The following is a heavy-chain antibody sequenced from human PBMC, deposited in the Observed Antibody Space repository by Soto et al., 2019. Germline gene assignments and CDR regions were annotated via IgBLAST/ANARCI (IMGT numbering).Heavy chain of an antibody. V-gene: IGHV3-48*03. CDR2: ISRNAETI. CDR3: ARGSRGYNYASAPFFDY. Sequence: EVQLVDSGGGLVQPGVSLRLSCVASGFTFNSYEMNWVRQAPGKGLEWVSYISRNAETIHYADSVKGRFSISRDNAKNSLYLQMNSLRAEDTAVYFCARGSRGYNYASAPFFDYWGQGNRFIVSS. J-gene: IGHJ4*01. D-gene: IGHD5-18*01. CDR1: GFTFNSYE.